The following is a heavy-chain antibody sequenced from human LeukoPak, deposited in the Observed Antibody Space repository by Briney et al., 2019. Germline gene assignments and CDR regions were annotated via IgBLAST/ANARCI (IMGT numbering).Heavy chain of an antibody. CDR3: ARDSYDSSGYLFDY. J-gene: IGHJ4*02. CDR1: GYTFTSYG. Sequence: ASVTVSCKASGYTFTSYGISWVRQAPGQGLEWMGWISAYNGNTNYAQKLQGRVTMTTDTSTSTAYMELRSLRSDDTAVYYCARDSYDSSGYLFDYWGQGTLVTVSS. V-gene: IGHV1-18*01. D-gene: IGHD3-22*01. CDR2: ISAYNGNT.